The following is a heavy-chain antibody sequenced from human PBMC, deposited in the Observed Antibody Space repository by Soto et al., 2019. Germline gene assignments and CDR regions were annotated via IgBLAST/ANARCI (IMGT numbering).Heavy chain of an antibody. CDR3: ARENSAWYPDY. D-gene: IGHD6-19*01. J-gene: IGHJ4*02. Sequence: SETLSLTCTVSGGSISRGGYSWSWIRQPPGKGLEWIGYIYHSGSTYYNPSLKSRVTISVDRSKNQFSLKVSSVTAADTAVYYCARENSAWYPDYWGQGTLVTVSS. CDR2: IYHSGST. CDR1: GGSISRGGYS. V-gene: IGHV4-30-2*01.